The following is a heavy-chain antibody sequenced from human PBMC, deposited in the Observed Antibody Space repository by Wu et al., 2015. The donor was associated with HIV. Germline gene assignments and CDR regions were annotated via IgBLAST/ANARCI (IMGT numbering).Heavy chain of an antibody. J-gene: IGHJ3*02. CDR2: INPNSGGT. CDR3: ASQPIYQLPSHGAFDI. Sequence: QVHLLQSGAEVKKPGASVMVSCTASGYTFSDYYIYWVRQAPGQGPEWMGWINPNSGGTNYAQKFQGRVTMTRDTSISTAYMELSRLRSDDTAVYYCASQPIYQLPSHGAFDIWGQGTMVTVSS. CDR1: GYTFSDYY. D-gene: IGHD2-2*01. V-gene: IGHV1-2*02.